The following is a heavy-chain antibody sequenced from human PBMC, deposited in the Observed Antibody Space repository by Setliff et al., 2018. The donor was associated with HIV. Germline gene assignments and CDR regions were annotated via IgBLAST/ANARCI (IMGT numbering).Heavy chain of an antibody. J-gene: IGHJ6*01. CDR1: GGSISSSSYY. CDR2: IYHSGST. CDR3: ARDNSYYYGSGSHYWYGMDV. Sequence: PSETLSLTCTVSGGSISSSSYYWGWIRQPSGKGLEWIGSIYHSGSTFYNPPLRSRVTMSIDTSKNQFSLKLSSVTAADTAVYYCARDNSYYYGSGSHYWYGMDVWGQGTTVTVSS. V-gene: IGHV4-39*07. D-gene: IGHD3-10*01.